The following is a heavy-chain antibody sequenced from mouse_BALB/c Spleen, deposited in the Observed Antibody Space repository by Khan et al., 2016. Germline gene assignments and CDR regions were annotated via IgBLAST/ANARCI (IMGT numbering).Heavy chain of an antibody. D-gene: IGHD1-1*01. V-gene: IGHV3-2*02. Sequence: QLQESGPGLVKPSQSLSLTCTVTGYSITSDYAWNWIRQFPGNQLEWMGYISYSGSTSYNTSLKSRLSITRDTSKNHFCMHLNSVTTEETATYYCARDYYSRCYFDDWGQGTTLTVSS. CDR1: GYSITSDYA. CDR3: ARDYYSRCYFDD. J-gene: IGHJ2*01. CDR2: ISYSGST.